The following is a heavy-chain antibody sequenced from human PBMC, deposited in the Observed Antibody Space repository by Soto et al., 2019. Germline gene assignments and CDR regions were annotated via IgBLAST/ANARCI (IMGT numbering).Heavy chain of an antibody. V-gene: IGHV4-59*08. CDR2: IYYSGST. CDR3: ARMGIVVVPAAIPIYYYYYMDV. D-gene: IGHD2-2*01. Sequence: SETLSLTSPVSGGSISSYYLSWIRQPPGKGLEWIGYIYYSGSTNYNPSLKSRVTISVDTSKNQFSLKLSSVTAADTAVYYCARMGIVVVPAAIPIYYYYYMDVWGKGTTVTVS. J-gene: IGHJ6*03. CDR1: GGSISSYY.